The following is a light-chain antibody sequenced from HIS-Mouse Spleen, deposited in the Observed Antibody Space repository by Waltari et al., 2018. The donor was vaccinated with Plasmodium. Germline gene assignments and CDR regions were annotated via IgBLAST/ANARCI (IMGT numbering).Light chain of an antibody. J-gene: IGKJ3*01. Sequence: DLQIPQSPSSLSASVGDTVTITCQASQDISNSLNWYQQKPGKAPKLLIYDASNLETGVPSRFSGSGSGTDFTFTISSLQPEDIATYYFQQYDNLPPLFTFGPGTKVDIK. CDR2: DAS. CDR1: QDISNS. CDR3: QQYDNLPPLFT. V-gene: IGKV1-33*01.